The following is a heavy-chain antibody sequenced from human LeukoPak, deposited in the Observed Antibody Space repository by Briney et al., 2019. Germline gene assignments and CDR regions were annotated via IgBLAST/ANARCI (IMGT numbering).Heavy chain of an antibody. V-gene: IGHV1-8*01. D-gene: IGHD6-19*01. Sequence: GASVKVSCKASGYTLTSYDINWVRQATGQGLEWMGWMNPNSGNTGYAQKFQGRVTMTRNTSISTAYMELSSLRSEDTAVYYCARASGWPNNWFDPWGQGTLVTVSS. J-gene: IGHJ5*02. CDR2: MNPNSGNT. CDR3: ARASGWPNNWFDP. CDR1: GYTLTSYD.